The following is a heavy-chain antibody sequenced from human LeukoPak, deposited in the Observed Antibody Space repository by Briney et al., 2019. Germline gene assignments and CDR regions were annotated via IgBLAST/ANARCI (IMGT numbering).Heavy chain of an antibody. D-gene: IGHD6-19*01. Sequence: QPGGSLRLSCAASGFTFSSYWMHWVRQAPGKGLVWVSRINSDGSSTNYVDSVKGRFTISRDNAKNSLYLQMNSLRAEDTAVYYCARSSSGWYQMDYWGQGTLVTVSS. CDR3: ARSSSGWYQMDY. J-gene: IGHJ4*02. CDR1: GFTFSSYW. V-gene: IGHV3-74*01. CDR2: INSDGSST.